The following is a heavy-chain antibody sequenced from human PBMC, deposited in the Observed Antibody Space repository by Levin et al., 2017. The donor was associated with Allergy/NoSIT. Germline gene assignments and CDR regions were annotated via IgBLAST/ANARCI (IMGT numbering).Heavy chain of an antibody. J-gene: IGHJ5*02. D-gene: IGHD2-2*02. V-gene: IGHV1-2*02. CDR3: ARALNGPDCSSASCYIRDWFDP. CDR2: INPNNGGT. CDR1: GYTFTGYY. Sequence: TGGSLRLSCKASGYTFTGYYMHWVRQAPGQGLEWMGWINPNNGGTNFAQKFQGRVTMTRDTSISTAYMELTSLRSDDTAVYYCARALNGPDCSSASCYIRDWFDPWGQGTLVTVSS.